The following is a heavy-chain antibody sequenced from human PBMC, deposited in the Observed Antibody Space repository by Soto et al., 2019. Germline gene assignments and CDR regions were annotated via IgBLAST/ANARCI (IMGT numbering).Heavy chain of an antibody. J-gene: IGHJ2*01. D-gene: IGHD6-19*01. Sequence: QLQLQESGPGLVKPSETLSLTCTVSGGSISSSSYYWGWLRQPPGKGLGWMGSIYYSGSTYYNPSLTSRVTMCDDTSKNQVPLKLSSVTAADTAVYYCATKTSAVAGNWDFDLWGRGTLVPVSS. V-gene: IGHV4-39*01. CDR3: ATKTSAVAGNWDFDL. CDR2: IYYSGST. CDR1: GGSISSSSYY.